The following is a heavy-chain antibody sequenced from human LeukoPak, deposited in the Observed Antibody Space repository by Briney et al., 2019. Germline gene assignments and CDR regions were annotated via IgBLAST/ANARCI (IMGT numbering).Heavy chain of an antibody. CDR2: ISAYNGNT. CDR1: GGTFSSYA. Sequence: ASVKVSCKASGGTFSSYAISWVRQAPGQGLEWMGWISAYNGNTNYAQKLQGRVTMTTDTSTSTAYMELRSLRSDDTAVYYCARDVATGAEYFQHWGQGTLVTVSS. V-gene: IGHV1-18*01. J-gene: IGHJ1*01. CDR3: ARDVATGAEYFQH.